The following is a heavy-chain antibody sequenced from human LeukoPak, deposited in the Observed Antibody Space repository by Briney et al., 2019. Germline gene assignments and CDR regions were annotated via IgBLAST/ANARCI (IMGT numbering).Heavy chain of an antibody. D-gene: IGHD2-8*02. V-gene: IGHV1-46*01. Sequence: GASVKVSCKASGYTFTSYYMHWVRQAPGQGLEWMGLINPSGTNTNYAQKFRGRVTMTRDTSTSTVYMDLSSLRSEDTAMYFCAREESGGYFDYWGQGTLVTLSS. J-gene: IGHJ4*02. CDR3: AREESGGYFDY. CDR2: INPSGTNT. CDR1: GYTFTSYY.